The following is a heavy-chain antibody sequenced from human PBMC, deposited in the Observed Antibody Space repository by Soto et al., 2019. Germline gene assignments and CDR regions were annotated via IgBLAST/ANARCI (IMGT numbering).Heavy chain of an antibody. CDR2: ISGSGGST. D-gene: IGHD3-10*01. CDR1: GFTFSSYA. V-gene: IGHV3-23*01. J-gene: IGHJ3*02. CDR3: AKDLLLWFGDPRGAFDI. Sequence: PGGSLRLSCAASGFTFSSYAMSWVRQAPGKGLEWVSAISGSGGSTYYADSVKGRFTISRDNSKNTLYLQMNSLRAEDTAVYYCAKDLLLWFGDPRGAFDIWGQGTMVTVSS.